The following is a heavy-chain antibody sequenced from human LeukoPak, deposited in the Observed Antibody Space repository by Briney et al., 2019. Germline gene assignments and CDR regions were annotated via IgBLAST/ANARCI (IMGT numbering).Heavy chain of an antibody. Sequence: GGSLRLSCAASGFTFSSYSMNWVRQAPGKGLECVSSISSSSSYIYYADSVKGRFTISGDNAKNSLYLQMNSLRAEDTAVYYCATDSVVPAAYNNNDYWGQGTLVTVSS. D-gene: IGHD2-2*01. CDR2: ISSSSSYI. CDR1: GFTFSSYS. J-gene: IGHJ4*02. V-gene: IGHV3-21*01. CDR3: ATDSVVPAAYNNNDY.